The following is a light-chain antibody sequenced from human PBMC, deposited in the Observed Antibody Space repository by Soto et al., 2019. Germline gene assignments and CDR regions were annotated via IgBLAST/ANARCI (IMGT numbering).Light chain of an antibody. J-gene: IGLJ1*01. Sequence: QSALTQPPSASGSPGQSVTISCTGTSSDVGGFNYVSWYQQHPGKAPKLMIYEVSQRPSGVPDRFSGSKSGNTASLTVSGLQAEDEADYYCNSYAGSNNVFGTGTKVTV. CDR1: SSDVGGFNY. CDR2: EVS. CDR3: NSYAGSNNV. V-gene: IGLV2-8*01.